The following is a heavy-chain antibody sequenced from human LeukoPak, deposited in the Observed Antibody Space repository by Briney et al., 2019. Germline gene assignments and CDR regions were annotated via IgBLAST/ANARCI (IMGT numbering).Heavy chain of an antibody. CDR1: GFTVSSNY. D-gene: IGHD3-22*01. CDR3: AKGVTSAYRDFDY. V-gene: IGHV3-23*01. CDR2: ISGSGGST. Sequence: GGSLRLSCAASGFTVSSNYMTWGRQAPGKGLEWVSAISGSGGSTYYADSVKGRFTISRDNSKNTLYLQMNSLRAEDTAVYYCAKGVTSAYRDFDYWGQGTLVTVSS. J-gene: IGHJ4*02.